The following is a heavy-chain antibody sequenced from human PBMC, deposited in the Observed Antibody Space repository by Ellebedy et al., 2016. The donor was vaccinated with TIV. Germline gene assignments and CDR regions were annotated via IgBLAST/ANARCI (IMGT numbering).Heavy chain of an antibody. D-gene: IGHD3-9*01. CDR2: IKSDGSIT. V-gene: IGHV3-74*01. CDR1: GFTFSSHW. CDR3: ARAVRFFDCPLPN. J-gene: IGHJ4*02. Sequence: GESLKISXAASGFTFSSHWMHWVRQAPGRGLVWVSRIKSDGSITNYADSVKGRFTISRDNAKNTLYLQMNSLRAEDTAVYYCARAVRFFDCPLPNWGQGTLVTVSS.